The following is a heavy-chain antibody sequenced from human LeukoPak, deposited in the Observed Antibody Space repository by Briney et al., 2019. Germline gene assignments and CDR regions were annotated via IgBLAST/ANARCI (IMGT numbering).Heavy chain of an antibody. Sequence: SETLSLTCTVSGGFISSYYWSWIRQPPGKGLEWIGYIYYSGSTNYNPSLKSRVTISVDTSKNQFSLKLGSVTAADTAVYYCARGTESGSYLWYYFDYWGQGTLVTVSS. CDR3: ARGTESGSYLWYYFDY. J-gene: IGHJ4*02. CDR2: IYYSGST. D-gene: IGHD1-26*01. V-gene: IGHV4-59*01. CDR1: GGFISSYY.